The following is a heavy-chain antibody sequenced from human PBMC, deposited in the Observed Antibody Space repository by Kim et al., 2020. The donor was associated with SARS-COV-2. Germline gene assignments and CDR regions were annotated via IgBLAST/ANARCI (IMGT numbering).Heavy chain of an antibody. D-gene: IGHD4-4*01. V-gene: IGHV1-46*01. Sequence: ASVKVSCKASGYTFTSYYMHWVRQAPGQGLEWMGIINPSGGSTSYAQKFQGRVTMTRDTSTSTVYMELSSLRSEDTAVYYCARDFLPTVGYYYYYGMDVWGQGTTVTVSS. CDR2: INPSGGST. CDR1: GYTFTSYY. CDR3: ARDFLPTVGYYYYYGMDV. J-gene: IGHJ6*02.